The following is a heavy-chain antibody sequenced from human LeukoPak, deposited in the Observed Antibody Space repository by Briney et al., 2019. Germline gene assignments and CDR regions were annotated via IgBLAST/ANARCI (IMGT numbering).Heavy chain of an antibody. Sequence: SETLSLTCTVSGGSISSHYWSWIRQPPGKGLEWIGYIYYSGSFKYNPSLKSRVTISVDTSKNQFPLKLSSVTAADTAVYYCARLYDSSGYTNWLDPWGQRTLVTVSS. CDR2: IYYSGSF. D-gene: IGHD3-22*01. CDR1: GGSISSHY. V-gene: IGHV4-59*11. CDR3: ARLYDSSGYTNWLDP. J-gene: IGHJ5*02.